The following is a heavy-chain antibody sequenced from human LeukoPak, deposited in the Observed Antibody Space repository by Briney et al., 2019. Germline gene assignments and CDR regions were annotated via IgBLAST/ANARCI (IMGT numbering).Heavy chain of an antibody. CDR3: ARGWVGELPFDY. J-gene: IGHJ4*02. V-gene: IGHV4-34*01. CDR2: INHSGST. D-gene: IGHD3-10*01. CDR1: GFTVSSNY. Sequence: PGGSLRLSCAASGFTVSSNYMSWIRQPPGKGLEWIGEINHSGSTNYNPSLKSRVTISVDTSKNQFSLKLSSVTAADTAVYYCARGWVGELPFDYWGQGTLVTVSS.